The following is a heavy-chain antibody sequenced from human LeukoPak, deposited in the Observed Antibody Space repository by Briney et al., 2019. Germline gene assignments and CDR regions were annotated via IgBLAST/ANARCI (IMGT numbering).Heavy chain of an antibody. V-gene: IGHV4-34*01. CDR1: GGSFSGYY. D-gene: IGHD3-9*01. CDR2: INHSGST. CDR3: ARRRYLDWLLYSSDYNHFGRDV. J-gene: IGHJ6*02. Sequence: TSETLSLTCAVYGGSFSGYYWIWIRQPPGKGLEWIGEINHSGSTNYNPSLKSRVTISVDTSKNQFSLKLSCVTAADTAVYSCARRRYLDWLLYSSDYNHFGRDVGGQGTTV.